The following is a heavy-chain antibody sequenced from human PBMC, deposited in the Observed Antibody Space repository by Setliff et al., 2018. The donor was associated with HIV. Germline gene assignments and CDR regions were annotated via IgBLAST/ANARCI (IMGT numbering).Heavy chain of an antibody. D-gene: IGHD1-1*01. CDR3: ARGVKGITTTGKYYFDY. Sequence: ASVKVSCKTSGYAFTDYSIHWVRQAPGQGLEWVGRINPDSRGTNYAQTFQGRVTMTRDTSVSTAYMELSRLKSDDTAVFYCARGVKGITTTGKYYFDYWGQGTLVTVSS. CDR2: INPDSRGT. CDR1: GYAFTDYS. V-gene: IGHV1-2*06. J-gene: IGHJ4*02.